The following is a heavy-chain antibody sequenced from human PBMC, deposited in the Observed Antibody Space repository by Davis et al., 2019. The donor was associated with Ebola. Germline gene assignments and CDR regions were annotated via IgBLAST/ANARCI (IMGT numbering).Heavy chain of an antibody. V-gene: IGHV3-23*01. CDR3: ARDRGSPLRTRGHDY. J-gene: IGHJ4*02. Sequence: GESLKISCAASGFTFSNYAMSWVRQAPGKGLEWVSGVSGSGATTYYADSVKGRFTISRDNSKNTLYLQMNSLRAEDTAVYYCARDRGSPLRTRGHDYWGQGTLVTVSS. CDR2: VSGSGATT. CDR1: GFTFSNYA. D-gene: IGHD3-16*01.